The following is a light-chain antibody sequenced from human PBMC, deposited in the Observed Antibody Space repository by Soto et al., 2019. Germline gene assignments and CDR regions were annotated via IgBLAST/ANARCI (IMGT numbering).Light chain of an antibody. CDR1: QTISSD. CDR3: QQSYSTPLT. Sequence: DIQMTQSPSSLSASIGDRVTITCRASQTISSDLNWYQQKPGKAPKLLIYAASSLQSGVPSRFSGSGSGTDFSLTISSLEPEEFSSYYCQQSYSTPLTICVGTKVEIK. V-gene: IGKV1-39*01. CDR2: AAS. J-gene: IGKJ4*01.